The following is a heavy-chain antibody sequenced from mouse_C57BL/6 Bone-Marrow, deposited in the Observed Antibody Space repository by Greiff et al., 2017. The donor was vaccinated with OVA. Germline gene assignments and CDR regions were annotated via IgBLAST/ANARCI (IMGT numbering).Heavy chain of an antibody. V-gene: IGHV11-2*01. CDR3: MRYGNYWYFDV. CDR1: GFTFSGFW. D-gene: IGHD2-1*01. Sequence: EVQVVETGGGLVQPGGSRGLSCEGSGFTFSGFWMSWVRQTPGKTLEWIGDINSDGSAINSAPSIKDRFTIFRDNDKSTLYLQMSNVRSEDTATYFCMRYGNYWYFDVWGTGTTVTVSS. CDR2: INSDGSAI. J-gene: IGHJ1*03.